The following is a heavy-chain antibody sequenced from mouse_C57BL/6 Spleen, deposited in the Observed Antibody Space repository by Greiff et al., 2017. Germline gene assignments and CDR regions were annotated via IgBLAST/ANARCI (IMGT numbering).Heavy chain of an antibody. J-gene: IGHJ2*01. V-gene: IGHV5-6*01. CDR1: GFTFSNYG. D-gene: IGHD4-1*01. CDR3: GRDMRGNYDY. CDR2: ISSGGSYT. Sequence: EVQLVESGGDLVKPGGSLKLSCAASGFTFSNYGMSWVRQTPDKRLEWVATISSGGSYTYYPHSVKGRFTISRDNAKNTLYLHLSRLKSEDAAMYYCGRDMRGNYDYWGQGTTLTVSS.